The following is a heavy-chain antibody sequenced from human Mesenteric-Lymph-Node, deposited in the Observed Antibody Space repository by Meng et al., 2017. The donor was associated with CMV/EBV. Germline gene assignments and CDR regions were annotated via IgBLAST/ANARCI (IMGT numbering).Heavy chain of an antibody. J-gene: IGHJ4*02. V-gene: IGHV4-31*02. D-gene: IGHD2-15*01. CDR3: ARDHGSRYCSGGSCQGIDY. Sequence: SGGYYWSWIRQHPGKGLEWIGYIYYSGSTYYNPSLKSRVTISVDTSKNQFSLKLSSVTAADTAVYYCARDHGSRYCSGGSCQGIDYWGQGTLVTVSS. CDR1: SGGYY. CDR2: IYYSGST.